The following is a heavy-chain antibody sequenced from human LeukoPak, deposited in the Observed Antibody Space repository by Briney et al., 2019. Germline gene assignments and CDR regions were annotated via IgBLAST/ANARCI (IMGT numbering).Heavy chain of an antibody. Sequence: GGSLRPSCAASGFTFSSYGMHWVRQAPGKGLEWVSVIWYDGSNKYYVDSVKGRFTISRDNSKNTVHLQMNTLRAEDTAVYYCVRDGGEYSDSSGSASAPTLYY. D-gene: IGHD3-22*01. CDR3: VRDGGEYSDSSGSASAPTLYY. CDR1: GFTFSSYG. V-gene: IGHV3-33*01. CDR2: IWYDGSNK. J-gene: IGHJ4*01.